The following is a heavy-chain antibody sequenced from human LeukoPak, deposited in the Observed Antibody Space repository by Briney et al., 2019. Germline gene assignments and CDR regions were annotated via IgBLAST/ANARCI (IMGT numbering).Heavy chain of an antibody. CDR2: INHSGST. V-gene: IGHV4-34*01. CDR3: ARDGTVAGLFDY. J-gene: IGHJ4*02. D-gene: IGHD6-19*01. CDR1: GFTFSSYW. Sequence: GSLRLSCAASGFTFSSYWMSWIRQPPGKGLEWIGEINHSGSTNYNPSLKSRVTISVDTSKNQFSLKLSSVTAADTAVYYCARDGTVAGLFDYWGQGTLVTVSS.